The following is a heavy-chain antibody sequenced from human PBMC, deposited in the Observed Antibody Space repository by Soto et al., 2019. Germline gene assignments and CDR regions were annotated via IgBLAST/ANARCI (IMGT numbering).Heavy chain of an antibody. D-gene: IGHD3-10*01. CDR3: GTMVRGVMIGYYYYGMDV. CDR1: GGTFSSYA. J-gene: IGHJ6*02. Sequence: GASVKVSCKASGGTFSSYAISWARQAPGQGLEWMGGIIPIFGTAKYAQKFQGRVTITADESTSTAYMELSSLRSEDTAVYYCGTMVRGVMIGYYYYGMDVWGQGTTVTVSS. V-gene: IGHV1-69*13. CDR2: IIPIFGTA.